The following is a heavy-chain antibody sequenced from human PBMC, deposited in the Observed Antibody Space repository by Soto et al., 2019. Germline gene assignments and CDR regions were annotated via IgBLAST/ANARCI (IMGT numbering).Heavy chain of an antibody. CDR1: GFTFSSYA. CDR3: VKAGDYTNLWTAMDV. D-gene: IGHD4-4*01. CDR2: ISSNGVST. J-gene: IGHJ6*02. Sequence: PGGSLRLSCSASGFTFSSYAMRWVRQAPGKGLGYVSAISSNGVSTYYADSVKGRFTISRDNSKNRLYLQLTSLRGEDTAVYYCVKAGDYTNLWTAMDVWGQGTTVTVSS. V-gene: IGHV3-64D*06.